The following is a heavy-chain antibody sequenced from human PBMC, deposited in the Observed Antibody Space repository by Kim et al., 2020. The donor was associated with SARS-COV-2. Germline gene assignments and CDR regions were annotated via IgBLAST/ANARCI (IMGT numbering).Heavy chain of an antibody. Sequence: GGSLRLSCAASGFTFSDYYMSWIRQAPGKGLEWVSYISSSSSYTNSADVVKGRSTISKDNANTLLFQQMNSLRAEATAVYYWARDGYDYVWGSYLDYYYYYGMDVWGQGTTVTVSS. D-gene: IGHD3-16*02. V-gene: IGHV3-11*05. CDR1: GFTFSDYY. CDR3: ARDGYDYVWGSYLDYYYYYGMDV. CDR2: ISSSSSYT. J-gene: IGHJ6*02.